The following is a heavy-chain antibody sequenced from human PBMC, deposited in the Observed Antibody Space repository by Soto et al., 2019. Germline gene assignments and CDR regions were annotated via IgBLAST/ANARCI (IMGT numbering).Heavy chain of an antibody. V-gene: IGHV3-33*01. D-gene: IGHD3-10*01. CDR3: ARVETRFGEAPLDY. CDR2: IWYDGGNK. J-gene: IGHJ4*02. CDR1: GFPFSSYG. Sequence: GGSMRLSCAASGFPFSSYGMHWVRQAQGKGLEWVAVIWYDGGNKYYADSVKGRFTISRDNSKNTLYLQMNSLRAEDTAVYYCARVETRFGEAPLDYWGQGTLVTVSS.